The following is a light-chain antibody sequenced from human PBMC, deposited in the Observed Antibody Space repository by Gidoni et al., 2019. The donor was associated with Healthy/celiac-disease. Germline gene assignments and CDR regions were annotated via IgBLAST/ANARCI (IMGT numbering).Light chain of an antibody. CDR1: QSISSY. V-gene: IGKV1-39*01. Sequence: DIQMTQSPSSLSASVGDRVTITCRASQSISSYLNWYQQKPGKAPKLLIYAASSLQSGVPSRFIGSGSGTDFTLTISSLQPEEFATYYCQQSYSTLLFTFGPGTKVDIK. J-gene: IGKJ3*01. CDR3: QQSYSTLLFT. CDR2: AAS.